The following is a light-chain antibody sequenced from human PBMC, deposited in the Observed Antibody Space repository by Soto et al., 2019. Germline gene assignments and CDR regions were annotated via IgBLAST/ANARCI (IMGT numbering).Light chain of an antibody. CDR3: SASVVNSKYV. J-gene: IGLJ1*01. CDR2: EVT. V-gene: IGLV2-8*01. CDR1: SNDIGAYNY. Sequence: QSALPQSPSASGSPGQSVTISCTGTSNDIGAYNYVSWYQQHPGKAPRLIIYEVTKRPSGVPDRFSGSKSGNTASLTVSGLQPEDEADYYCSASVVNSKYVFGSGTKVTVL.